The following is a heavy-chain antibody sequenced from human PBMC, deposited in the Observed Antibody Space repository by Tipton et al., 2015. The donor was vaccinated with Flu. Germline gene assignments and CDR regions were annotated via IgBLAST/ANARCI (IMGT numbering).Heavy chain of an antibody. Sequence: TLSLTCTVSGGSIISGSHYWSWIRQPAGKGLEWIGHIYTSGRTDYNPSLKSRITISVDTSNNLFSLNLRSVSAADTAVYYCARAGGSNSWYVYWGQETLVTVSS. CDR2: IYTSGRT. D-gene: IGHD6-13*01. CDR3: ARAGGSNSWYVY. J-gene: IGHJ4*02. V-gene: IGHV4-61*09. CDR1: GGSIISGSHY.